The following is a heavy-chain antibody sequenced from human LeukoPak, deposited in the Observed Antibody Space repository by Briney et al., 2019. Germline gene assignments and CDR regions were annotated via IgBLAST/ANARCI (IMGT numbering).Heavy chain of an antibody. Sequence: PGGSLRLSCAASGFTFSSYEMNWVRQAPGKGLEWVSYISSSGSTIYYADSVKGRFTISRDNAKNSLYLQMNSLRAEDTAVYYCARDGPRKAVAGKFDYWGQGTLVTVSS. D-gene: IGHD6-19*01. J-gene: IGHJ4*02. CDR3: ARDGPRKAVAGKFDY. CDR1: GFTFSSYE. CDR2: ISSSGSTI. V-gene: IGHV3-48*03.